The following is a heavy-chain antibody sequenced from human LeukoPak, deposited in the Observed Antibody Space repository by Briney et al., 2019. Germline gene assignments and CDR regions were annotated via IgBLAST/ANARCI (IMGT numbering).Heavy chain of an antibody. V-gene: IGHV3-23*01. CDR1: GITFSKYG. D-gene: IGHD5-12*01. CDR3: AKDPATGRDY. CDR2: ISGSGGST. Sequence: GGSLRLSCAASGITFSKYGMSWVRQAPGKGLEWVSAISGSGGSTYYADSVKGRFTISRDNSKNTLYLQMNSLRAEDTAVYYCAKDPATGRDYWGQGTLVTVSS. J-gene: IGHJ4*02.